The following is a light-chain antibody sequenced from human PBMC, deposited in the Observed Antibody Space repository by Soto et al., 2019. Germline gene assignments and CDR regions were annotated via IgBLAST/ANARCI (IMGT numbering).Light chain of an antibody. CDR1: QGISTY. CDR3: QQSYTAPLT. Sequence: DIQMTQSPSSLSASVGDRVTISCRASQGISTYLNWYQQKPGKAPDLLIYAASSLQSGVPPRFSGSGSGTDFTLTIMSLQPEDFATYYCQQSYTAPLTFGGGTKVEIK. J-gene: IGKJ4*01. CDR2: AAS. V-gene: IGKV1-39*01.